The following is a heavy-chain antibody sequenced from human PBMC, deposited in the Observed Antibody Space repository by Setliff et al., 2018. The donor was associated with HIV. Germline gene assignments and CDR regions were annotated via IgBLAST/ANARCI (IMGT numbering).Heavy chain of an antibody. J-gene: IGHJ4*02. CDR3: ARQAWHYDRDGYFIDY. CDR2: IYYSGRT. V-gene: IGHV4-38-2*02. D-gene: IGHD3-22*01. Sequence: SETLSLTCTVSGYSISSGYYWGWIRQPPGKGLEWIGSIYYSGRTYYNPSLKSRVTISVDTSENQFSLKLSSVTAADTAVYYCARQAWHYDRDGYFIDYWGQGMLVTVSS. CDR1: GYSISSGYY.